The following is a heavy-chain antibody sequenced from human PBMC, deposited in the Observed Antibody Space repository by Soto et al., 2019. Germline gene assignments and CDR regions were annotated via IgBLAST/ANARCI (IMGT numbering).Heavy chain of an antibody. CDR1: GGSISSGDYY. CDR3: AKVSGISSGWYPSHQTQTFDY. D-gene: IGHD6-19*01. V-gene: IGHV3-23*01. J-gene: IGHJ4*02. CDR2: ISGSGGST. Sequence: PSETLSLTCTVSGGSISSGDYYWSWIRQPPGKGLEWVSAISGSGGSTYYADSVKGRFTIPRDNSKNTLYLQMNSLRAEDTAVYYCAKVSGISSGWYPSHQTQTFDYWGQGTLVTVSS.